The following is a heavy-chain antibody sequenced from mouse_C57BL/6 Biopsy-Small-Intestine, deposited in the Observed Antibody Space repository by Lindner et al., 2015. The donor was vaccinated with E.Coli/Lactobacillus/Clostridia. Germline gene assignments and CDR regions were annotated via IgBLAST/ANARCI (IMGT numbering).Heavy chain of an antibody. CDR1: YTLTELSM. Sequence: SVKVSCKVSGYTLTELSMHWVRQAPGKGLEWMGWISTYSGNTNYVQKFQGRVTMTTDTSTSTVYMELRDLRSDDTAVYYCAKEGPNRVSERAFDFWGQGTLVTVSS. CDR3: KEGPNRVSERAFDF. V-gene: IGHV1-83*01. J-gene: IGHJ4*01. CDR2: STYSGNTN. D-gene: IGHD6-2*01.